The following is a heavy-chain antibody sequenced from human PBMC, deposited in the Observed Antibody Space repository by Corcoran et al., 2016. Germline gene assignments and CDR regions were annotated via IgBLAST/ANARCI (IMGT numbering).Heavy chain of an antibody. CDR2: MSAYNGNS. CDR3: ASASHADAGVVTQREDAFDI. CDR1: GYTFTSYG. J-gene: IGHJ3*02. D-gene: IGHD3-16*02. V-gene: IGHV1-18*01. Sequence: QVQLVQSGAEVKKPGASVKVSCKASGYTFTSYGISWGRQAPGQGLEWMGWMSAYNGNSNYAQKLQGRVTMTTDTSTSTAYMELRSLRSDDTAVYYCASASHADAGVVTQREDAFDIWGQGTIVTVSS.